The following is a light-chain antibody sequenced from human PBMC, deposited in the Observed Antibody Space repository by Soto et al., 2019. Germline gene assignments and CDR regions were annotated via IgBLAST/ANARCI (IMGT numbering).Light chain of an antibody. Sequence: EIVLTQSPGTLSLSPGERATLSCRASQSVSRNYLAWYQQKPGQAPRLLIYGASSRATGIPDRFSGSGSGTDFTLTSSRLEPEDFALYYFQQYDSSPCTFGQGTQVEIK. J-gene: IGKJ1*01. CDR3: QQYDSSPCT. CDR1: QSVSRNY. V-gene: IGKV3-20*01. CDR2: GAS.